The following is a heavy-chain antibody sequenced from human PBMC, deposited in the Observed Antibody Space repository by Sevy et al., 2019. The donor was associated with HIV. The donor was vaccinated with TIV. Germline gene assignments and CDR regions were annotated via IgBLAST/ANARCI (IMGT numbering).Heavy chain of an antibody. CDR3: VREDNNAPRTLLSFDI. CDR1: GYMFSDYN. CDR2: INPNSGVT. J-gene: IGHJ3*02. V-gene: IGHV1-2*06. D-gene: IGHD1-20*01. Sequence: ASVKVSCKATGYMFSDYNMHWVRQAPGQGLEWMALINPNSGVTIYAQKFRGRVSLTRDTSMSTAYMELSALTSDDTAVYYCVREDNNAPRTLLSFDIWGPGTMVTVSS.